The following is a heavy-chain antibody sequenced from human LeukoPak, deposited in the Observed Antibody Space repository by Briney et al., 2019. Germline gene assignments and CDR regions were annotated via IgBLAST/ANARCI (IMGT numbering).Heavy chain of an antibody. Sequence: GGSLRLSCAASGFTFSSYWMSWVRQAPGKGLEWVANIKQDGSEKYYVDSVKGRFTISRDNAKNSLYLQMNSLRAEDTAVYYCAKALPSLTMVRGVPSHYYYYYYMDVWGKGTTVTISS. CDR2: IKQDGSEK. CDR1: GFTFSSYW. J-gene: IGHJ6*03. V-gene: IGHV3-7*03. CDR3: AKALPSLTMVRGVPSHYYYYYYMDV. D-gene: IGHD3-10*01.